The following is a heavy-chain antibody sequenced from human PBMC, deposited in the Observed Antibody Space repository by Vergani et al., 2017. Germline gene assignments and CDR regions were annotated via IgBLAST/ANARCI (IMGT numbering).Heavy chain of an antibody. CDR3: ARGGYSYGLVSPWFDP. Sequence: QVQLQQWGAGLLTPSETLSLTCAVYGGSFSGYYWSWIRQPPGKGLEWIGEINHSGSTNYNPSLKSRVTRAVDTSKNQFSLKLSSVTAADTAVYYCARGGYSYGLVSPWFDPWGQGTLVTVSS. V-gene: IGHV4-34*01. CDR2: INHSGST. CDR1: GGSFSGYY. D-gene: IGHD5-18*01. J-gene: IGHJ5*02.